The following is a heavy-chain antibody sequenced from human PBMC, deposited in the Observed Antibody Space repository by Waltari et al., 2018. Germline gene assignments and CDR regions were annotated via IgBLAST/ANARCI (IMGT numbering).Heavy chain of an antibody. CDR1: GGSISSHY. CDR2: IYYNGNT. CDR3: ARYCSTTSCNGEHKKSFDY. D-gene: IGHD2-2*01. J-gene: IGHJ4*02. Sequence: QVQLQESGPGLVKPSETLSLTCTVSGGSISSHYWNWIRQPPGKGLEWIGYIYYNGNTNNHPPLNSRVTISVDTSKNQFSLKLSSVTAADTAVDYCARYCSTTSCNGEHKKSFDYWGQGTLVTVSS. V-gene: IGHV4-59*11.